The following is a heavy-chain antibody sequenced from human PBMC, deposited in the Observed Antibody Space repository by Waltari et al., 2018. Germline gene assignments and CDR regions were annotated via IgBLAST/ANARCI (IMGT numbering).Heavy chain of an antibody. V-gene: IGHV5-51*01. Sequence: EVQLVQSGAEVKKPGESLKISCKGSGYSFTSYWIGWVRQMPGKGLEWMGIIYPCDSDTRYSPSFQGQVTISADKSISTAYLQWSSLKASDTAMYYCARRDITMVQGVIPDAFDIWGQGTMVTVSS. D-gene: IGHD3-10*01. CDR2: IYPCDSDT. J-gene: IGHJ3*02. CDR1: GYSFTSYW. CDR3: ARRDITMVQGVIPDAFDI.